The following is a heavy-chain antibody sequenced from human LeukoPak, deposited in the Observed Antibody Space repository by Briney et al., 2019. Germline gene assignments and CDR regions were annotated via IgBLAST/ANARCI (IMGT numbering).Heavy chain of an antibody. J-gene: IGHJ3*02. CDR2: IRSSSSTI. CDR1: GFTFSSYS. D-gene: IGHD3-9*01. CDR3: AKGPNYDILTGWRKTYNGFDI. V-gene: IGHV3-48*01. Sequence: GGSLRLSCAASGFTFSSYSMNWVRQAPGKGLEWVSYIRSSSSTIYYADSVKGRFTISRDNAKNSLYLQMNSLRAEDTAVYYCAKGPNYDILTGWRKTYNGFDIWGQGTMVTVSS.